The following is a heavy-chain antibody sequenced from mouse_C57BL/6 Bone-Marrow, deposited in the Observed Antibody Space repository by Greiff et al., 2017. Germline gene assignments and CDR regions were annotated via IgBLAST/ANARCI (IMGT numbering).Heavy chain of an antibody. CDR3: ARNDGYSTSYYLDY. J-gene: IGHJ2*01. CDR2: INPSSGYT. V-gene: IGHV1-7*01. CDR1: GYTFTSYW. D-gene: IGHD2-3*01. Sequence: QVQLQQSGAELAKPGASVKLSCKASGYTFTSYWMHWVKQRPGQGREWIGYINPSSGYTKYNQKFKDKATVTADNSSSTAYMQLSSLTYEDSAVYYCARNDGYSTSYYLDYWGQGTTLTVSS.